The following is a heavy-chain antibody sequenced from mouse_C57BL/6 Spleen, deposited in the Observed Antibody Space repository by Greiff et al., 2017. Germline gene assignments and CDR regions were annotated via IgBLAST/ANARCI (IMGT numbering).Heavy chain of an antibody. J-gene: IGHJ2*01. CDR2: INPNNGGT. CDR3: ARGYFDY. CDR1: GYTFTDYY. Sequence: VQLQQSGPELVKPGASVKISCKASGYTFTDYYMNWVKQSHGKSLEWIGDINPNNGGTSYNQKFKGKATLTVDKSSSTAYIELRSLTSEDSAVYYCARGYFDYWGQGTTLTVSS. V-gene: IGHV1-26*01.